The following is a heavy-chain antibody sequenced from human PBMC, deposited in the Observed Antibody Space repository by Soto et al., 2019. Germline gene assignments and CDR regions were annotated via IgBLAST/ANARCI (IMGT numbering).Heavy chain of an antibody. Sequence: QVQLVQSGAEVKKPGSSVKVSCKASGGTFSSYAISWVRQAPGQGLEWMGGIIPIFGTANYAQKFQGRVTSTADEATSSAYMELGRLRSEDTAVYYCAREGGSGDYRYYAMDVWGQGTTVTVSS. CDR1: GGTFSSYA. V-gene: IGHV1-69*12. D-gene: IGHD3-10*01. J-gene: IGHJ6*02. CDR3: AREGGSGDYRYYAMDV. CDR2: IIPIFGTA.